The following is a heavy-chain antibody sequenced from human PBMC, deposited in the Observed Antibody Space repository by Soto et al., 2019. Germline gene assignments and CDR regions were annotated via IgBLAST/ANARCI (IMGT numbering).Heavy chain of an antibody. CDR2: MNPNSGNT. CDR1: GYTFTSYD. V-gene: IGHV1-8*01. J-gene: IGHJ6*02. CDR3: ARRGYSSSWYYYYYYGMDV. Sequence: QVQLVQSGAEVKKPGASVKVSCKASGYTFTSYDINWVRQATGQGLEWMGWMNPNSGNTGYAQKFQGRFTMTRNTSISTAYIELSSLRSEDTAVYYCARRGYSSSWYYYYYYGMDVWGQGTTVTVSS. D-gene: IGHD6-13*01.